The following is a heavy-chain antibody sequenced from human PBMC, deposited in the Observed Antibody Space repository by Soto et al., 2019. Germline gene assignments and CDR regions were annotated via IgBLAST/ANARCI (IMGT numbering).Heavy chain of an antibody. CDR2: IIPIIGTA. D-gene: IGHD2-2*01. CDR3: AREAVGYCSSTSCYRPGYYYYGMDV. V-gene: IGHV1-69*06. Sequence: QVQLVQSGAEVKKPGSSVKVSCKASGGTFSSYAISWVRQAPGQGLEWMGGIIPIIGTANYAQKFQGRVTITADKSTSTAYMELSSLRSEDTAVYYCAREAVGYCSSTSCYRPGYYYYGMDVWGQGTTVTVYS. J-gene: IGHJ6*02. CDR1: GGTFSSYA.